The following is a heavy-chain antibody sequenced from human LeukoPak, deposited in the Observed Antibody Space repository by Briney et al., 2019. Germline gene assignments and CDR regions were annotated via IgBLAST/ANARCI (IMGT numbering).Heavy chain of an antibody. CDR3: ARAAGVVAAIGRLVEGYFDY. J-gene: IGHJ4*02. D-gene: IGHD2-15*01. V-gene: IGHV3-53*01. CDR1: GFTVSSNY. Sequence: PGGSLRLSCAASGFTVSSNYMSWVRQAPGKGLEWVSVIYSGGSTYYADSVKGRFTISRDNSKNTLYLQMNSLRAEDTAVYYCARAAGVVAAIGRLVEGYFDYWGQGTLVTVSS. CDR2: IYSGGST.